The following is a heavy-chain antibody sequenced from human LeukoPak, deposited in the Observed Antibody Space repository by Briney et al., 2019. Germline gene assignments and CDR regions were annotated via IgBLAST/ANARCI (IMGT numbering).Heavy chain of an antibody. CDR2: ISGSGSSI. D-gene: IGHD2-15*01. Sequence: PGGSLRLSCAASGFTFSSYAMSWVRQAPGKGLEWVSVISGSGSSIYCADSVKGRFSISRDNSKNTLYLQMNSLRAEDMAVYYCAKNRCSGGSCYSGESSWGQGTLVTVSS. CDR1: GFTFSSYA. CDR3: AKNRCSGGSCYSGESS. J-gene: IGHJ5*02. V-gene: IGHV3-23*01.